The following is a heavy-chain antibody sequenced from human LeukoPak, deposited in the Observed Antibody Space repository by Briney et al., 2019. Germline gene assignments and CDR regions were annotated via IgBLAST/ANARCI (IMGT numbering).Heavy chain of an antibody. CDR3: ASSRRVGAFDI. Sequence: PGGSLRLSCAASGFTFSSYGMHWVRQAPGKGLGWVAVIWYDGSNKYYADSVKGRFTISRDNSKNTLYLQMNSLRAEDTAVYYCASSRRVGAFDIWGQGTMVTVSS. D-gene: IGHD2-2*01. CDR2: IWYDGSNK. CDR1: GFTFSSYG. J-gene: IGHJ3*02. V-gene: IGHV3-33*08.